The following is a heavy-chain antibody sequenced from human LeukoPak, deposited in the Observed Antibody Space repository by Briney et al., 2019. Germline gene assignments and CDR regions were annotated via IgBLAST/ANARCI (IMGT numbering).Heavy chain of an antibody. D-gene: IGHD3-9*01. Sequence: GGSLRLSCAASGFTVSSNYMSWVRQAPGKGLEWVSVIDSGGSTYYADSVKGRFTISRDNSKNTLYLQMNSLRAEDTAVYYCASSRVLGYYDILTGYSYFDYWGQGTLVTVSS. CDR2: IDSGGST. CDR1: GFTVSSNY. CDR3: ASSRVLGYYDILTGYSYFDY. J-gene: IGHJ4*02. V-gene: IGHV3-53*01.